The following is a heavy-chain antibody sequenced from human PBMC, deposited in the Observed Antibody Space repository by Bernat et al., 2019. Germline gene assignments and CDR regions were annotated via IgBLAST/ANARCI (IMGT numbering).Heavy chain of an antibody. V-gene: IGHV3-23*01. J-gene: IGHJ5*02. CDR1: GFTFSSYA. D-gene: IGHD6-19*01. Sequence: EVQLLESGGGLVQPGGSLRLSCAASGFTFSSYAMSWVRQAPGKGLEWGSAISGSGGSTYYADSVKGRFTISRDNSKNTLYLQMNSLTAEDTAVYYCANDPIAVAGGGPNWFDPWCQGTLVTVSS. CDR2: ISGSGGST. CDR3: ANDPIAVAGGGPNWFDP.